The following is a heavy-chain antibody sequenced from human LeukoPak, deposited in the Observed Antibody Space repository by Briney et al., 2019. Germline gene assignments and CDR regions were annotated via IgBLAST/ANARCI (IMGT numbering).Heavy chain of an antibody. CDR3: ARTVVVVVGASDYFDY. V-gene: IGHV3-7*03. CDR2: IRQDGGVK. J-gene: IGHJ4*02. CDR1: GFTFSSYW. Sequence: GGCLRLSCAASGFTFSSYWMTWVRQAPGKGLEWVANIRQDGGVKYYMDSAKGRFTLSRDNAKSSLYLQMNSLRVEDTAMYFCARTVVVVVGASDYFDYWGQGTLVTVSS. D-gene: IGHD2-2*01.